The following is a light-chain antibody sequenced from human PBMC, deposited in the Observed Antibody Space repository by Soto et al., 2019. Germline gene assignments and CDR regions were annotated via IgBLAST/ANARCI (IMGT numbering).Light chain of an antibody. CDR3: ATWDDSLNNPV. V-gene: IGLV1-47*02. J-gene: IGLJ3*02. CDR1: STNIGSNY. Sequence: QSVLSQPPSASGTPGQRVTISCSGSSTNIGSNYVYWYQQVPGTAPKLLIYSNNPRPSGVPDRFSASKSGTSASLAISGLRSEDEAGYYCATWDDSLNNPVFGGGTKVTVL. CDR2: SNN.